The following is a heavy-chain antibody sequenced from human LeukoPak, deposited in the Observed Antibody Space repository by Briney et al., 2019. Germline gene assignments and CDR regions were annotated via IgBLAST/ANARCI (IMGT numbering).Heavy chain of an antibody. CDR1: GYTFTGHH. D-gene: IGHD6-13*01. V-gene: IGHV1-2*06. CDR3: ASSRIAAARQGFDY. J-gene: IGHJ4*02. CDR2: INPNSGGT. Sequence: ASVKVSCKASGYTFTGHHIHWVRQAPGQGLEWMGRINPNSGGTNYAQKFQGRVTMTRDTSISTAYMELSRLRSDDTAVYYCASSRIAAARQGFDYWGQGTLVTVSS.